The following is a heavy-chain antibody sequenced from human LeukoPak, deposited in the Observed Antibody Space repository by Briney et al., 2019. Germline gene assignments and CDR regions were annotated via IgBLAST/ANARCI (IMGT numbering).Heavy chain of an antibody. J-gene: IGHJ4*02. D-gene: IGHD3-22*01. V-gene: IGHV1-2*06. Sequence: ASVKVSCTTSGYTFTGFCIHWVRQAPGQGLEWMGRMNPNSGGANFAQKFQDRVTMTRDTSITTAYMELSRLRSDDTAVYYCARSYDSSGTVIGGYWGQGTLVTVPS. CDR3: ARSYDSSGTVIGGY. CDR1: GYTFTGFC. CDR2: MNPNSGGA.